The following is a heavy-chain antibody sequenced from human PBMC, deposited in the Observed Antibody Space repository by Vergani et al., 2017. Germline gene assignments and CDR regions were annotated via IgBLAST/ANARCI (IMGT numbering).Heavy chain of an antibody. V-gene: IGHV1-69*15. CDR2: IIPIFGTA. CDR1: GGTFSSYA. D-gene: IGHD5-18*01. CDR3: ARDLGYSYGNNWFDP. J-gene: IGHJ5*02. Sequence: QVQLVHSGAEVKKSGSSVKVSCKASGGTFSSYAISWVRQAPGQGLEWMGRIIPIFGTANYAQKFQGRVTITADESTSTAYMELSSLRSEDTAVYYCARDLGYSYGNNWFDPWGQGTLVTVSS.